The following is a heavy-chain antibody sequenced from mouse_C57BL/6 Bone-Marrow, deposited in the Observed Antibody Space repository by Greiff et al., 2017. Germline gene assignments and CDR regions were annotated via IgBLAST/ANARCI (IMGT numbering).Heavy chain of an antibody. CDR3: ARFAD. CDR1: GYTFTSYD. V-gene: IGHV1-85*01. CDR2: IYPRDGST. J-gene: IGHJ3*01. Sequence: QVQLKQSGPELVKPGASVKLSCKASGYTFTSYDINWVKQRPGQGLEWIGWIYPRDGSTKYNEKFKGTATLTVDTSSSTAYLELHSLTAGDSAVYFGARFADWGQGTLVTVAA.